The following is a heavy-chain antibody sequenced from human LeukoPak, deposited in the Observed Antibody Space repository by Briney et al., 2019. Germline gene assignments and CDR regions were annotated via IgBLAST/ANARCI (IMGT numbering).Heavy chain of an antibody. CDR2: ISSSSSYI. CDR3: ARGGEITIFGVVPYYFDY. J-gene: IGHJ4*02. V-gene: IGHV3-21*01. Sequence: GGSLRLSCAASGFTFSSYSMNWVRQAPGKGLEWVSSISSSSSYIYYADSVKGRFTISRDNAKNSLYLQMNSLRAEDTAVYYCARGGEITIFGVVPYYFDYWGQGTLVTVSS. D-gene: IGHD3-3*01. CDR1: GFTFSSYS.